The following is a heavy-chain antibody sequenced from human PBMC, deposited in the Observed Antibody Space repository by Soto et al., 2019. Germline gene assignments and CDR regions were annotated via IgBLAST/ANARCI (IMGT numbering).Heavy chain of an antibody. J-gene: IGHJ3*02. CDR3: ARARLRAVYAFDI. D-gene: IGHD5-12*01. Sequence: SETLSLTCTVSGASITIDDYFWTWIRHRPGKGLEWIGYIYYSGSTYYSPSLKSRLSISLDTSKDQFSLRLSSVTAADTAMYYCARARLRAVYAFDIWGQGTMVTVSS. CDR1: GASITIDDYF. CDR2: IYYSGST. V-gene: IGHV4-31*02.